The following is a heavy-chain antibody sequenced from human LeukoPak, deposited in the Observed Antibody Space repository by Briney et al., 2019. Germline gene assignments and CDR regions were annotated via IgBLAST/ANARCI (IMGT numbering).Heavy chain of an antibody. CDR3: AKDFGPDYYYYYMDV. CDR2: ISGSSSYI. CDR1: GFTFSRYS. V-gene: IGHV3-21*04. J-gene: IGHJ6*03. Sequence: GGSLRLSCAASGFTFSRYSMNWVHQAPGKGLEWVSSISGSSSYIYYADSVKGRFTISRDNAKNSLYLQMNSLRAEDMALYYCAKDFGPDYYYYYMDVWGKGTTVTVSS. D-gene: IGHD3-10*01.